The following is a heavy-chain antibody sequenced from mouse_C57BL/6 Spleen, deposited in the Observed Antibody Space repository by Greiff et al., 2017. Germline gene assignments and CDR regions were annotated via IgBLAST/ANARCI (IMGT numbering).Heavy chain of an antibody. J-gene: IGHJ4*01. CDR3: AANYCGDAMDY. CDR2: INPGSGYT. Sequence: QVQLQQSGAELARPGASVKMSCKASGYTFTSYSMHWVKQRPGQGLDWIGYINPGSGYTKYNQKFKDQATLTADKSSSTAYMPLSSLTSEDYAGDYCAANYCGDAMDYWGQGTSVTVSS. V-gene: IGHV1-4*01. D-gene: IGHD1-1*01. CDR1: GYTFTSYS.